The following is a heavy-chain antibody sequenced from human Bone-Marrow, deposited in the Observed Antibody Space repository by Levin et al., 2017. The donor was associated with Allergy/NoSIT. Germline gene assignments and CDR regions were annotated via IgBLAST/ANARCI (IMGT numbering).Heavy chain of an antibody. CDR3: ATGDYYDTSGYYPLDH. D-gene: IGHD3-22*01. CDR2: ISSGTSYR. V-gene: IGHV3-21*06. Sequence: GASVKVSCAVSGLIFSSHNMNWVRQTPGTGLEWVSSISSGTSYRYYADSVKGRFTISRDNAKNLLYLQMNSLRAEDTAVYFCATGDYYDTSGYYPLDHWGQGTLVTVSS. J-gene: IGHJ4*02. CDR1: GLIFSSHN.